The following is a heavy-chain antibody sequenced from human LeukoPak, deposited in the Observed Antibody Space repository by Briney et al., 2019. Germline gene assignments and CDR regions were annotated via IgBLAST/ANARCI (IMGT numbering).Heavy chain of an antibody. Sequence: PGGSLRLSCAASGFTVSSYDMSWVRQAPGKGLECVSTISRSGTTTHYADSVKGRYTISRDNPKNTLYLQMNSRRAEDTAVYYCARRSGTIDYWGQGTLVTVSS. V-gene: IGHV3-23*01. J-gene: IGHJ4*02. CDR1: GFTVSSYD. CDR3: ARRSGTIDY. CDR2: ISRSGTTT. D-gene: IGHD3-10*01.